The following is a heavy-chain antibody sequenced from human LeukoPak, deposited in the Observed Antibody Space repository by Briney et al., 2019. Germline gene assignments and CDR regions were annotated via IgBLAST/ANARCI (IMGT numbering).Heavy chain of an antibody. Sequence: GGSLRLSCAASGFTFSSYAMSWVRQAPGKGLEWVSAISGSGGSTYFADSVKGRFTISRDNSKNTLYLQMNSLRAEDTAVYYCANRGYSYGPFDYWGQGTLVTVSS. V-gene: IGHV3-23*01. CDR3: ANRGYSYGPFDY. D-gene: IGHD5-18*01. CDR2: ISGSGGST. J-gene: IGHJ4*02. CDR1: GFTFSSYA.